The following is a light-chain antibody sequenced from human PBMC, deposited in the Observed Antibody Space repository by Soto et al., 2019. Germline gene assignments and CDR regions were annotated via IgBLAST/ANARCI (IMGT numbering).Light chain of an antibody. V-gene: IGLV2-11*01. J-gene: IGLJ2*01. CDR2: DVS. CDR1: SSDVGGYKY. CDR3: CSYAGSSTLV. Sequence: QSALTQPRSVSGSLGQSVTISCTGTSSDVGGYKYVSWYQQHPGKAPKLVIYDVSKGPSGVPDRFSGSKSGNTASLTISGLQPDDEADYYCCSYAGSSTLVFGGGTKVTVL.